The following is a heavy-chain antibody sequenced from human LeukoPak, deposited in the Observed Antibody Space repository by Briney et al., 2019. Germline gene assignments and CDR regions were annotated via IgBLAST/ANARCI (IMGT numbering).Heavy chain of an antibody. J-gene: IGHJ3*02. CDR3: VRERQIVVVPAARGAFDI. D-gene: IGHD2-2*01. CDR2: NDYSGST. V-gene: IGHV4-39*02. Sequence: PSETLSLTCTVSGGSISSSSYYWGWIRQPPGKGLEWIGSNDYSGSTYYNPSLKSRVTISVDTSKNQFSLKLSSVTAADTAVYYCVRERQIVVVPAARGAFDIWGQGTMVTVSS. CDR1: GGSISSSSYY.